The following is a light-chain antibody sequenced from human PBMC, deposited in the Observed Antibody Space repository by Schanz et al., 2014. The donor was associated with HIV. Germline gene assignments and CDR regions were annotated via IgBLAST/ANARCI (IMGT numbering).Light chain of an antibody. CDR1: QSVSTK. J-gene: IGKJ4*01. Sequence: EIVMTQTPATLSVSPGERATLSCRASQSVSTKLAWYQQKPGQAPRLLIYGASTRATGIPDRFSGSGSGTDFTLTISRLEPEDFAAYYCQQADSFPPTFGGGTKVEI. CDR3: QQADSFPPT. CDR2: GAS. V-gene: IGKV3-15*01.